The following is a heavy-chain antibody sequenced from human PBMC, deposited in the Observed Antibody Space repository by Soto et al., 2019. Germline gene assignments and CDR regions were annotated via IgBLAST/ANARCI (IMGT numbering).Heavy chain of an antibody. V-gene: IGHV3-7*05. CDR2: IKSDGSER. J-gene: IGHJ4*02. CDR1: GFIFSNFW. Sequence: EVQLVESGGGLVQPGGSRRLSGAASGFIFSNFWMSWVRQAPGEGLEWVASIKSDGSERSHVDAVRGRFSISRDNARNSLFLQMNSLRVDDTAVYYCARDVIWGQGSLVTVSS. CDR3: ARDVI.